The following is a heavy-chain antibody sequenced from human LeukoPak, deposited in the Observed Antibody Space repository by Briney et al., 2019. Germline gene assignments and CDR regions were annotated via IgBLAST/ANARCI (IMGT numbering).Heavy chain of an antibody. V-gene: IGHV4-4*07. CDR2: IYTSGST. CDR3: ARGRRLGGSGPILFDY. Sequence: SETLSLTCTVSGGSISSYYWSWIRQPAGKGLEWIGRIYTSGSTNYNPSLKSRVTMSVGTSKNQFSLKLSSVTAADTAVYYCARGRRLGGSGPILFDYWGQGTLVTVSS. D-gene: IGHD6-25*01. J-gene: IGHJ4*02. CDR1: GGSISSYY.